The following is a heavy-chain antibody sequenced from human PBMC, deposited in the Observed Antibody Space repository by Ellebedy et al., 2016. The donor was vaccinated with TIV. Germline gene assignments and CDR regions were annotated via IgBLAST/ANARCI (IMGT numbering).Heavy chain of an antibody. CDR3: ARGGYYYESSGYLDY. J-gene: IGHJ4*02. V-gene: IGHV4-59*01. CDR1: GCSFSSYY. Sequence: SETLSLTXTVSGCSFSSYYWSWIRQPPGKGLEWIGYIYYSGSTNYNPSLKSRVTISVDTSKNQFSLKLSSVTAADTAVYYCARGGYYYESSGYLDYWGQGTLVTVSS. CDR2: IYYSGST. D-gene: IGHD3-22*01.